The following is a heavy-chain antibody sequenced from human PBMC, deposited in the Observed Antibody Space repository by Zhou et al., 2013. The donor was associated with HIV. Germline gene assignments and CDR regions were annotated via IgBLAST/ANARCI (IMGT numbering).Heavy chain of an antibody. D-gene: IGHD3-22*01. CDR2: LNPKSGRT. Sequence: QVQLVQSANEVKKPGTSVKVSCRASGYTFIDNFLHWVRRAPGQGLEWMGWLNPKSGRTNFAQKFQGRVTVTRDTSITTAYMELSSLRSEDTAVYYCARIKFAYYDNSGYLYYFGMDVWGQGTTVTVSS. V-gene: IGHV1-2*02. CDR3: ARIKFAYYDNSGYLYYFGMDV. J-gene: IGHJ6*02. CDR1: GYTFIDNF.